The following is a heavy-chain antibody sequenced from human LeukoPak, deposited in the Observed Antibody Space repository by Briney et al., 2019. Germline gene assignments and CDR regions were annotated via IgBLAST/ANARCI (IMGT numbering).Heavy chain of an antibody. Sequence: GRFLRLSCAPSGFTLSSYEMKWVRHAPGKGLECGSYISSSGSTIDYTYSVKGRCTISRDNARNSLYLQMNSLRAEDTAVYYCARGTHITLVRGALDYWGQGTLVTVSS. CDR2: ISSSGSTI. J-gene: IGHJ4*02. CDR3: ARGTHITLVRGALDY. D-gene: IGHD3-10*01. CDR1: GFTLSSYE. V-gene: IGHV3-48*03.